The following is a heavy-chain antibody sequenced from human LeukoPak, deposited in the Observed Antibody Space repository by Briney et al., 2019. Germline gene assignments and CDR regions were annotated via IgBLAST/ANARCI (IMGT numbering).Heavy chain of an antibody. Sequence: GGSLRLSCAASGFTFSSNWMSWVRQAPGKGLEWVANIKQDGSEKYYADSVKGRFTISGDNAKNSLYLQMNSLRAEDTAVYYCARARLWFGELAPLDYWGQGTLVTVSS. D-gene: IGHD3-10*01. V-gene: IGHV3-7*01. CDR3: ARARLWFGELAPLDY. CDR2: IKQDGSEK. CDR1: GFTFSSNW. J-gene: IGHJ4*02.